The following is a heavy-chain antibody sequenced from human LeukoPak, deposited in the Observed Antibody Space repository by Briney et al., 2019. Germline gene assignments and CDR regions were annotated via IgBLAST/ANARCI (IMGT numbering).Heavy chain of an antibody. CDR2: ISGGSEDT. V-gene: IGHV3-23*01. J-gene: IGHJ6*02. D-gene: IGHD6-13*01. CDR3: ARTIAQYSNSWLYFYYGLDV. Sequence: GGSLRLSCTASGFAFGGYAMSWVRQAPGEGLEWVSSISGGSEDTYYAGSVKGRFTISRDNSKSTLYLQMNSLRAEDTAVYYCARTIAQYSNSWLYFYYGLDVWGQGTTVTVS. CDR1: GFAFGGYA.